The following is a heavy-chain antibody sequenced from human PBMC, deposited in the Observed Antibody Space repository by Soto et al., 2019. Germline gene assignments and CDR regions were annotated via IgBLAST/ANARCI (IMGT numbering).Heavy chain of an antibody. CDR1: GYTLTELS. CDR3: AKQPGTPANELLSDY. Sequence: ASVKVSCKVSGYTLTELSMHWLRQAPGKGLEWMGGFDPEEGETFYAQKFQGRVTMTEDTSTDTAYMELSSLRSEDTAVYYCAKQPGTPANELLSDYWGQGTLVTVSS. J-gene: IGHJ4*02. CDR2: FDPEEGET. D-gene: IGHD3-10*01. V-gene: IGHV1-24*01.